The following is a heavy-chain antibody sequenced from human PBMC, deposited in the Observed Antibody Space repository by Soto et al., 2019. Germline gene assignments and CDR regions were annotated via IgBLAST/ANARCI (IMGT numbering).Heavy chain of an antibody. Sequence: PGGSLRLSCAASGFTVSSNYMHWVRQAPGKGLEWVAVIAYDGTIKIYRDSVKGRFTISRDNSKNTLYLQMNSLRAEDTAVYYYARDQSGSLDYWGQGTLVTVSS. D-gene: IGHD1-26*01. CDR2: IAYDGTIK. CDR3: ARDQSGSLDY. V-gene: IGHV3-30-3*01. J-gene: IGHJ4*02. CDR1: GFTVSSNY.